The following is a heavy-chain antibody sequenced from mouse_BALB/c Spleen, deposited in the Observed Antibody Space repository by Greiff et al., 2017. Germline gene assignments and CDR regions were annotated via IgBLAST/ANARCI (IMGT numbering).Heavy chain of an antibody. V-gene: IGHV3-6*02. CDR2: ISYDGSN. J-gene: IGHJ3*01. D-gene: IGHD2-1*01. Sequence: EVQLQQSGPGLVKPSQSLSLTCSVTGYSITSGYYWNWIRQFPGNKLEWMGYISYDGSNNYNPSLKNRISITRDTSKNQFFLKLNSVTTEDTATYYCARGDGNYVAWFAYWGQGTLVTVSA. CDR1: GYSITSGYY. CDR3: ARGDGNYVAWFAY.